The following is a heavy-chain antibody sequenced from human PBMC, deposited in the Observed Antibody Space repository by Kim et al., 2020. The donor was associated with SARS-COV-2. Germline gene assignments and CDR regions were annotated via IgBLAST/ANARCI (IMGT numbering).Heavy chain of an antibody. CDR2: ISSSGSTI. D-gene: IGHD3-16*02. Sequence: GGSLRLSCAASGFTFSDYYMSWIRQAPGKGLEWVSYISSSGSTIYYADSVKDRFTISRDNAKNSLYLQMNSLRAEDTAVYYCARDLYDYVWGSYRHYYYYGMDVWGQGTTVTVSS. J-gene: IGHJ6*02. CDR3: ARDLYDYVWGSYRHYYYYGMDV. CDR1: GFTFSDYY. V-gene: IGHV3-11*01.